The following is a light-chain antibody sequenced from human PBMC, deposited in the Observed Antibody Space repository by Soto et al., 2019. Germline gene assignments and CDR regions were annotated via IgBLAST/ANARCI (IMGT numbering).Light chain of an antibody. CDR3: CSYAGSRVV. J-gene: IGLJ2*01. CDR2: EVS. V-gene: IGLV2-23*02. CDR1: SSDVGSYNL. Sequence: QSALTQPASVSGSPGQSITISCTGTSSDVGSYNLVSWYRQHPGKVPKLMIYEVSKRPSGISNRFSGSKSGNKASLTISGLQAEDEADYYCCSYAGSRVVFGGGTKVTVL.